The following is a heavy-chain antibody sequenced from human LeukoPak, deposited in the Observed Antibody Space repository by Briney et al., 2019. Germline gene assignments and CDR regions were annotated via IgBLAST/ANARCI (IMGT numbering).Heavy chain of an antibody. CDR2: ISSSSSYI. CDR1: GFTFSNYW. J-gene: IGHJ6*03. Sequence: GGSLRLSCAASGFTFSNYWMTWVRQAPGKGLEWVSSISSSSSYIYYADSVKGRFTISRDNANNSLYLQMNSLRAEDTAVYYCARVHSGSYQYYYYYYMDVWGKGTTVTVSS. V-gene: IGHV3-21*01. D-gene: IGHD1-26*01. CDR3: ARVHSGSYQYYYYYYMDV.